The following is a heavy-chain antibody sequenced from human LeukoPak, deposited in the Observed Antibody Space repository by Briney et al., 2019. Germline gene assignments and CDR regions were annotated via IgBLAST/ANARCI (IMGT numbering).Heavy chain of an antibody. Sequence: PGGSLRLSCAASGFTFSSYAMSWVRQAPGKGLEWVSIISGSGGSTYYADSVKGRFTISRDNSKNTLYLQMNNLRAEDTAVYYCAKIPYNYDSRGRYYFDYWGQGTLVTVSS. CDR1: GFTFSSYA. V-gene: IGHV3-23*01. J-gene: IGHJ4*02. CDR2: ISGSGGST. D-gene: IGHD3-22*01. CDR3: AKIPYNYDSRGRYYFDY.